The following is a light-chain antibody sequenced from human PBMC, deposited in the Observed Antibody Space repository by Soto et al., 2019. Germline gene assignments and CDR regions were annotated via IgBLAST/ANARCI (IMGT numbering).Light chain of an antibody. CDR1: QGNGRW. CDR2: AAS. V-gene: IGKV1D-12*01. Sequence: DVQMTQYPSSVSASVGDRVTITCRASQGNGRWLAWYQQRPGKAPSFLIYAASSLQGGDPSRFSGSGSGTDFPLTISNLQPEDFATYFCQQGDSFPVTFGQGTRLEMK. J-gene: IGKJ5*01. CDR3: QQGDSFPVT.